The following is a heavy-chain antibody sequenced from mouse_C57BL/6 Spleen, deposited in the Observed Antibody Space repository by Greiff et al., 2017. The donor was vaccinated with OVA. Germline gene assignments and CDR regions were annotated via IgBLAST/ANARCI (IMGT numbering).Heavy chain of an antibody. Sequence: QVQLQQSGAELVRPGTSVKVSCKASGYAFTNYLIEWVKQRPGQGLEWIGVIKPGGSGTNYNEKFKGKATLTADKSSSTAYMQLSSLTSEDSAVYCCARDGSSPYAMDYWGQGTSVTVSS. CDR2: IKPGGSGT. V-gene: IGHV1-54*01. J-gene: IGHJ4*01. CDR1: GYAFTNYL. D-gene: IGHD1-1*01. CDR3: ARDGSSPYAMDY.